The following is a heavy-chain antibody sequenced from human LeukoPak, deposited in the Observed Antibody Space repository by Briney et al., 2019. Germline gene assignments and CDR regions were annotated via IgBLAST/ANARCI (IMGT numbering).Heavy chain of an antibody. CDR2: IFPEDSNT. J-gene: IGHJ4*02. CDR1: GYSLTSYW. Sequence: GESLKISCKGSGYSLTSYWIAWVRQMPGRGLEWMGIIFPEDSNTRYSPSFQGQVTISADKSINTAYLQWSSLKASDTAMYYCARHFDYWGQGTLVTVSS. CDR3: ARHFDY. V-gene: IGHV5-51*01.